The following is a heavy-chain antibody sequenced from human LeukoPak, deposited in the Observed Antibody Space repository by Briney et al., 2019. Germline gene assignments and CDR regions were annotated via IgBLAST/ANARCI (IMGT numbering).Heavy chain of an antibody. Sequence: ASVKVSCKASGGTFSSYAISWVRQAPGQGLEWMGIINPSGGSTSYAQKFQGRVTMTRDMSTSTVYMELSSLRSEDTAVYYCARVDYYDSSGYYIFDYWGQGTLVTVSS. J-gene: IGHJ4*02. D-gene: IGHD3-22*01. CDR2: INPSGGST. V-gene: IGHV1-46*01. CDR1: GGTFSSYA. CDR3: ARVDYYDSSGYYIFDY.